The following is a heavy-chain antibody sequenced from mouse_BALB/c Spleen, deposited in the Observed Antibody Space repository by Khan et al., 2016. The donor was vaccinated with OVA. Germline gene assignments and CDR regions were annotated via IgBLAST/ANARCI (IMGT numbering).Heavy chain of an antibody. V-gene: IGHV1-4*01. CDR1: GYTFTSYT. D-gene: IGHD2-14*01. Sequence: VQLQESGAELARPGASVKMSCKASGYTFTSYTIHWIKVRPGQGLEWIGFINPSNGYTNYNQKFKDKATLTADKSSTTVHMQLSSLTSGDSAVYNCVRDGAYHRNDGWFAYWGQGTLVTVSA. J-gene: IGHJ3*01. CDR2: INPSNGYT. CDR3: VRDGAYHRNDGWFAY.